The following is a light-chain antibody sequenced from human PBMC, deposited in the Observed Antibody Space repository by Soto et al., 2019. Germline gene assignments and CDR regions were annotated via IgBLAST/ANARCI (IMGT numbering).Light chain of an antibody. CDR1: SSDVGGYNY. J-gene: IGLJ1*01. Sequence: QSVLTQPASGSGSPGQSITISCTGTSSDVGGYNYVSWYQQHPGKAPKLMIYDVSNRPSGVSNRFSGSKSGNTASPTISGLQAEDEADYYCSSYTSSSPYVFGTGTKVTVL. CDR2: DVS. CDR3: SSYTSSSPYV. V-gene: IGLV2-14*01.